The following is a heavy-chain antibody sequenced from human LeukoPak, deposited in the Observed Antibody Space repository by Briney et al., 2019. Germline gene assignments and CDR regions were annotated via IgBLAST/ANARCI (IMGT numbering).Heavy chain of an antibody. J-gene: IGHJ6*02. V-gene: IGHV4-34*01. CDR1: GGSFSGYY. CDR3: ASVPLVYCTNGVCYPPSGYYYGMDV. CDR2: INHSGST. Sequence: SETLSLTYAVYGGSFSGYYWSWIRQPPGKGLEWIGEINHSGSTNYNPSFKSRVTISVDTSKNQFSLKLSSVTAADTAVYYCASVPLVYCTNGVCYPPSGYYYGMDVWGQGTTVTVSS. D-gene: IGHD2-8*01.